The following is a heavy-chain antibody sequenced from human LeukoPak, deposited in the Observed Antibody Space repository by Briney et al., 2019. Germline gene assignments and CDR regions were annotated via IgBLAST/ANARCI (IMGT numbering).Heavy chain of an antibody. CDR2: IIPILGIA. CDR3: ARNDYYDSSGYHYWFDP. CDR1: GGTFSSYT. Sequence: SVKVSCKASGGTFSSYTISWVRQAPGQGLEWMGRIIPILGIANYAQKFRGRVTITADKSTSTAYMELSSLRSEDTAVYYCARNDYYDSSGYHYWFDPWGQGTLVTVSS. V-gene: IGHV1-69*02. D-gene: IGHD3-22*01. J-gene: IGHJ5*02.